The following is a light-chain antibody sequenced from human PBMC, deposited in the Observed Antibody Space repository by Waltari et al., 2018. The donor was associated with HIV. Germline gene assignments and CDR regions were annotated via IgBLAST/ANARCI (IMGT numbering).Light chain of an antibody. CDR1: SSNIGAGYD. CDR2: GNT. J-gene: IGLJ2*01. CDR3: QSYDSSLSGVV. Sequence: QSVLTQPPSVSGAPGQRVTLSCTGDSSNIGAGYDVHWYQQLPGTAPNLLIYGNTTRPSGVPDRCSGSKSATSASLAITGLQAEDESDYYGQSYDSSLSGVVFGGGTKLTVL. V-gene: IGLV1-40*01.